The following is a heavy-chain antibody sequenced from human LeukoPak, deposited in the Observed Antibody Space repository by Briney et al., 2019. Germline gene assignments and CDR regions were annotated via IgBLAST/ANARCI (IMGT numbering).Heavy chain of an antibody. Sequence: PSETLSLTCAVYGGSFSGYYWSWIRQPPGKGLEWIGEINHSGSTNYNPSLKSRVTISVDTSKNQFSLKLSSVTAADTAVYYCARGLMRSRFLEWSSTYFDYWGQGTLVTVSS. D-gene: IGHD3-3*01. V-gene: IGHV4-34*01. CDR2: INHSGST. CDR3: ARGLMRSRFLEWSSTYFDY. CDR1: GGSFSGYY. J-gene: IGHJ4*02.